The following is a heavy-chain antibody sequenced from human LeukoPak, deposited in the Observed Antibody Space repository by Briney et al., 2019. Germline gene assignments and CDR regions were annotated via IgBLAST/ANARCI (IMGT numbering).Heavy chain of an antibody. J-gene: IGHJ4*02. Sequence: GGSLRLTCAASGFTFSDYWIHWVRQAPGKGLVWVSRINTDGSITNYADSVKGRFSISRDNAKNTLYLQMSSLRAEDTAVYYCARDRGPRTGFMVREAYDYWGQGTLVTVSS. D-gene: IGHD3-10*01. CDR1: GFTFSDYW. CDR2: INTDGSIT. CDR3: ARDRGPRTGFMVREAYDY. V-gene: IGHV3-74*01.